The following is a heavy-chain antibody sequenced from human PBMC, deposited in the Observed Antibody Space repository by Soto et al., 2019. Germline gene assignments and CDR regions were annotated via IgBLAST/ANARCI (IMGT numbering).Heavy chain of an antibody. CDR1: GFTFSSYG. Sequence: PGGSLRLSCAASGFTFSSYGMHWVRQAPGKGLEWVAVISYDGSNKYYADSVKGRFTISRDNSKNTLYLQMNSLRAEDTAVYYCAKARGHIVVVTADYWGQGT. V-gene: IGHV3-30*18. J-gene: IGHJ4*02. CDR3: AKARGHIVVVTADY. D-gene: IGHD2-21*02. CDR2: ISYDGSNK.